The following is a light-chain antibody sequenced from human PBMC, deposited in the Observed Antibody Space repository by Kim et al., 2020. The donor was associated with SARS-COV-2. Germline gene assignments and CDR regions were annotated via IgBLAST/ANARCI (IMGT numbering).Light chain of an antibody. CDR2: QDS. J-gene: IGLJ3*02. Sequence: ESPGQTARITCSGNKLGDKYACWYQQKPGQSPVLVIYQDSKRPSGIPERFSGSNSGNTATLTISGTQAMDEADYYCQAWDSSRVFGGGTQLTVL. CDR1: KLGDKY. CDR3: QAWDSSRV. V-gene: IGLV3-1*01.